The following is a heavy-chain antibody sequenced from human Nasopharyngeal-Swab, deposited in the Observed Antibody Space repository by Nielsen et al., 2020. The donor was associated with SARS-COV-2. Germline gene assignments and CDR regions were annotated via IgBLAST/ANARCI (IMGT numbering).Heavy chain of an antibody. CDR1: GFTFDDYA. J-gene: IGHJ4*02. CDR3: AKLCELYGDYDNY. D-gene: IGHD4-17*01. Sequence: GGSLRLSCAASGFTFDDYAMHWVRQAPGKGLEWVSGISWNSGSIGYADSVKGRFTISRDNAKNSLYLQMNSLRAEDTALYYCAKLCELYGDYDNYWGQGTLVTVSS. CDR2: ISWNSGSI. V-gene: IGHV3-9*01.